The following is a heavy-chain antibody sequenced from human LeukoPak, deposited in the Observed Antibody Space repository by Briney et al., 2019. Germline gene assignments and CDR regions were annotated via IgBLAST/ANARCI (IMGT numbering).Heavy chain of an antibody. CDR3: TTVPPLYSSSWYGRYYYYGMDV. J-gene: IGHJ6*04. V-gene: IGHV3-15*01. D-gene: IGHD6-13*01. CDR2: IKSKTDGGTT. Sequence: PGGSLRLSCAASGFTVSSNYMSWVRQAPGKGLEWVGRIKSKTDGGTTDYAAPVKGRFTISRDDSKNTLYLQMNSLKTEDTAVHYCTTVPPLYSSSWYGRYYYYGMDVWGKGTTVTVSS. CDR1: GFTVSSNY.